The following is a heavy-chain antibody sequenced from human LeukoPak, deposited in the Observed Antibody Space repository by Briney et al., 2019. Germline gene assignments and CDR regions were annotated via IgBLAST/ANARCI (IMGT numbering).Heavy chain of an antibody. J-gene: IGHJ4*02. CDR1: GFTFSGYW. D-gene: IGHD3-10*01. V-gene: IGHV3-7*01. CDR3: ARDFQLLWFGEYYFDY. CDR2: IKQDGSEK. Sequence: PGGSLRLSCAASGFTFSGYWMSWVRQAPGKGLEWVANIKQDGSEKYYVDSVKGRFTISRDNAKNSLYLQMNSLRAEDTAVYYCARDFQLLWFGEYYFDYWGQGTLVTVSS.